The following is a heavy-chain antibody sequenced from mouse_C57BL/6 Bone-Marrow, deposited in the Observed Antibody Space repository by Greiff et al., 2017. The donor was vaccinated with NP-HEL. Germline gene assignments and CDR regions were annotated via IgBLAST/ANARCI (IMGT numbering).Heavy chain of an antibody. V-gene: IGHV1-75*01. J-gene: IGHJ3*01. CDR2: IFPGSGST. D-gene: IGHD2-4*01. CDR3: ARPYDYDGNWFAY. CDR1: GYTFTDYY. Sequence: QVQLQQSGPELVKPGASVKISCKASGYTFTDYYINWVKQSPGQGLEWIGWIFPGSGSTYYNEKLKGKATLTVDKSSSTAYMLLSSLTSEDSAVYFCARPYDYDGNWFAYWGQGTLVTVSA.